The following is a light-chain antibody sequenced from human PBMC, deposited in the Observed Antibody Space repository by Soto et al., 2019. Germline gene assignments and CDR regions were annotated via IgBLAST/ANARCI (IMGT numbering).Light chain of an antibody. CDR1: TSDIGTYDY. V-gene: IGLV2-14*01. Sequence: QSVLTQPASVSGSPGQSITMTSTGSTSDIGTYDYVSWYQQHPGRAPKLLIFKASNRPSGISYRFSGSKSGNTASLTISGLQAEDEADYYCTLYMISTTFFGGGTKLTVL. CDR2: KAS. CDR3: TLYMISTTF. J-gene: IGLJ2*01.